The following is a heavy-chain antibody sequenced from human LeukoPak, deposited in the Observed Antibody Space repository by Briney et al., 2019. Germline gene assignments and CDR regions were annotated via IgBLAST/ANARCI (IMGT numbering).Heavy chain of an antibody. D-gene: IGHD3-22*01. J-gene: IGHJ4*02. V-gene: IGHV4-59*01. CDR1: GDSMSSYY. CDR3: ARVTGYMIEDYFDS. Sequence: SETLSLTCTVSGDSMSSYYWSWIRQPPGKGLEWIAYISYSGSTKYNPSLQNRVTISIDTSKDQFSLELSTVTAADTAVYYCARVTGYMIEDYFDSWGQGTLVTVSS. CDR2: ISYSGST.